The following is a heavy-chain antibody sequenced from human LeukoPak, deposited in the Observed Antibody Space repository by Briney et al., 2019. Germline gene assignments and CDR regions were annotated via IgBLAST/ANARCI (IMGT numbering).Heavy chain of an antibody. CDR3: ARVSREYSYGCFDY. V-gene: IGHV1-2*02. D-gene: IGHD5-18*01. CDR1: GYTFTGYY. J-gene: IGHJ4*02. CDR2: INPNIGGT. Sequence: ASVKVSCKASGYTFTGYYMHWVRQAPGQGLEWMGWINPNIGGTNYAQKFQGRVTMTRDTSINTAYMELTRLTSDDTAVYYCARVSREYSYGCFDYWGQGTLVTVSS.